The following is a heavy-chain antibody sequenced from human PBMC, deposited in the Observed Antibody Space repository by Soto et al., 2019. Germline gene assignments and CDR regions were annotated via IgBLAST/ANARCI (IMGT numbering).Heavy chain of an antibody. J-gene: IGHJ4*02. Sequence: VQVVESGGGLVQPGGSLRLSCAASGFTFSSYEMNWVRQAPGKGLEWVSYISSSGSTIHYADSAKGRFTISRDNAKNSLYLQLDSLRVEDTAVYYCARDMGYSGFDYWGQGTLVNVSS. V-gene: IGHV3-48*03. CDR3: ARDMGYSGFDY. D-gene: IGHD4-4*01. CDR1: GFTFSSYE. CDR2: ISSSGSTI.